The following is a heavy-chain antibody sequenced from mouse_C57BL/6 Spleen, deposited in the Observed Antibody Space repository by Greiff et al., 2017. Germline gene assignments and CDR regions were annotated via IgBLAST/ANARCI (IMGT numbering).Heavy chain of an antibody. CDR2: IYPRSGNT. CDR1: GYTFTSYG. CDR3: ARRSYYGSSTYYAMDD. Sequence: VQLQQSGAELARPGASVKLSCKASGYTFTSYGISWVKQRTGQGLEWIGEIYPRSGNTYYNEKFKGKATLTADKSSSTAYMELRILTSEDSAVYFCARRSYYGSSTYYAMDDWGQGTSVTVSS. D-gene: IGHD1-1*01. V-gene: IGHV1-81*01. J-gene: IGHJ4*01.